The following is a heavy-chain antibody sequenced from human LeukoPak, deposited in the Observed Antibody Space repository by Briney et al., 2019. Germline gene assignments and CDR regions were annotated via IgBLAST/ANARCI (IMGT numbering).Heavy chain of an antibody. D-gene: IGHD3-22*01. V-gene: IGHV3-21*01. CDR1: GFTFSSYS. Sequence: GGSLRLSCAASGFTFSSYSMNWVRQAPGKGLEWVSSVSSSSSYIYYADSGKGRFTISRDNAKNSLYLQMNSLRAEDTAVYYCARDSPRYYDISGYPEYFQHWGQGTLVTVSS. CDR2: VSSSSSYI. J-gene: IGHJ1*01. CDR3: ARDSPRYYDISGYPEYFQH.